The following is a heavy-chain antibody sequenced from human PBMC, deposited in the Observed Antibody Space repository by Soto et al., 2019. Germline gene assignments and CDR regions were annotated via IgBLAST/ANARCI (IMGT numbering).Heavy chain of an antibody. D-gene: IGHD3-22*01. Sequence: QSGGSLRLSCAASGFTFSSYSMNWVRQAPGKGLEWVSYISSSSSTIYYADSVKGRFTISRDNAKNSLYLQMNSLRDEDTAVYYCAREEYYYDSSGPRGWFDPWGQGTLVTVSS. J-gene: IGHJ5*02. CDR2: ISSSSSTI. CDR3: AREEYYYDSSGPRGWFDP. V-gene: IGHV3-48*02. CDR1: GFTFSSYS.